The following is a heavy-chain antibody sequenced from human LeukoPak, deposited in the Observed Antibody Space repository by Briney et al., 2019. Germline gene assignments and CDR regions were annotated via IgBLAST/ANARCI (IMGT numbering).Heavy chain of an antibody. J-gene: IGHJ6*02. Sequence: ASVKVSCKSSGYTFSSYYMHWVRQAPGRGHEGMAMIYPGGGTTYAQRFLGRVTVTRDASTSTLYMELSSLTCEDTAMYYCARGAASRLFYQNGLDVWGQGTPVTVSS. CDR2: IYPGGGT. D-gene: IGHD2-2*01. V-gene: IGHV1-46*01. CDR3: ARGAASRLFYQNGLDV. CDR1: GYTFSSYY.